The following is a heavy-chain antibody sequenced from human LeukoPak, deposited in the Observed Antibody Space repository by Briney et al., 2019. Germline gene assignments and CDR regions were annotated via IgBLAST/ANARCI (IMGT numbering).Heavy chain of an antibody. D-gene: IGHD3-22*01. Sequence: GGSLRLSCAASGFTFSDYAMSWVRQVPGKGLEWVSTLSGSGTTTFYANSVKGRFTISRDSSKNTLYLQMNSLRAADTALYYCTKDYDTVGYYSSDYWGQGTLVTVSS. CDR3: TKDYDTVGYYSSDY. V-gene: IGHV3-23*01. CDR1: GFTFSDYA. CDR2: LSGSGTTT. J-gene: IGHJ4*02.